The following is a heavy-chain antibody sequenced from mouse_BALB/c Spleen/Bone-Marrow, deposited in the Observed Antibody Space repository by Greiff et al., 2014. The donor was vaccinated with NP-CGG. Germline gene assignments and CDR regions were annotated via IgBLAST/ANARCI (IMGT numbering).Heavy chain of an antibody. CDR1: GYSFTSYT. CDR2: IVPSSAYS. Sequence: VQLQQSGAELARPGASVRMSCKASGYSFTSYTMHWLKQRPGQGLEWIAYIVPSSAYSNYNQNFKDKATLTADRSSSTAYMQLSSLTSEDSAVYYCAREGSYDSCSGHFDYWGPGTTLTVSS. J-gene: IGHJ2*01. V-gene: IGHV1-4*01. D-gene: IGHD2-12*01. CDR3: AREGSYDSCSGHFDY.